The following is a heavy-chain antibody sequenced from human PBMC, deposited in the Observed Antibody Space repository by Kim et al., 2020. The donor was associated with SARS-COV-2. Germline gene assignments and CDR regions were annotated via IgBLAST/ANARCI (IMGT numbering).Heavy chain of an antibody. D-gene: IGHD6-13*01. Sequence: GGSLRLSCAASGFTVSSNYMSWVRQAPGKGLEWVSVIYSGGSTYYADSVKGRFTISRDNSKNTLYLQMNRLRAENTAVYYCAGESIAAAGTSCFDYWGQGTLVTVSS. V-gene: IGHV3-53*01. J-gene: IGHJ4*02. CDR2: IYSGGST. CDR3: AGESIAAAGTSCFDY. CDR1: GFTVSSNY.